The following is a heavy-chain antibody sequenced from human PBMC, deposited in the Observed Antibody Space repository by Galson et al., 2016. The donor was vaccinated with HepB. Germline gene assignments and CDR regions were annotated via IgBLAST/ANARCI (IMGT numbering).Heavy chain of an antibody. CDR3: AREGYGGFDC. Sequence: SLRLSCAASGFTFNNYWMSWVRQAPGKGLEWVANIKQNGGEKDYVDSVKGRFTISRDNAKNSLYLQMNSLRAEDTAVYYCAREGYGGFDCWGQGDLVTVSS. J-gene: IGHJ4*02. CDR2: IKQNGGEK. CDR1: GFTFNNYW. D-gene: IGHD4-23*01. V-gene: IGHV3-7*03.